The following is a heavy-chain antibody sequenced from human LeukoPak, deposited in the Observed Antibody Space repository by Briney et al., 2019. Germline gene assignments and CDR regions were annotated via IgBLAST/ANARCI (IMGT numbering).Heavy chain of an antibody. CDR1: GGTFSSYA. V-gene: IGHV1-69*13. CDR2: IIPIFGTA. CDR3: ATLQGRQYYYYGMDV. Sequence: ASVKVSCKASGGTFSSYAISWVRQAPGQGLEWMGGIIPIFGTANYAQKFQGRVTITADESTSTAYMELSSLRSEDTAVYYCATLQGRQYYYYGMDVWGQGTTVTVSS. J-gene: IGHJ6*02.